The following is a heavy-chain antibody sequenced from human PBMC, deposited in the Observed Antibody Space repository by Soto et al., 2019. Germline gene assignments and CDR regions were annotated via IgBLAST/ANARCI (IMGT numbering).Heavy chain of an antibody. Sequence: PGGSLRLSCAASGFTFSGSAMHLIRQASGKGLEWVGRIRSKANSYATAYAASVKGRFTISRDDSKNTAYLQMNSLKTEDTAVYYCTRRAPFDPWGQGTLVTVSS. CDR1: GFTFSGSA. CDR2: IRSKANSYAT. CDR3: TRRAPFDP. J-gene: IGHJ5*02. V-gene: IGHV3-73*01.